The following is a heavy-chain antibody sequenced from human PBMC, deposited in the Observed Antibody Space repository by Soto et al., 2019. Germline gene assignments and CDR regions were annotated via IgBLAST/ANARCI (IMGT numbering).Heavy chain of an antibody. D-gene: IGHD2-8*01. V-gene: IGHV3-23*01. CDR1: GFTFSRYA. CDR2: ISGSGGST. J-gene: IGHJ6*03. CDR3: AKDQGVPYYYYYMDV. Sequence: GGALRVSCAASGFTFSRYAMSWVRQAPGKGLEWVSAISGSGGSTYYAGSVKGRFTISRDNSKNTLYLQMNSLRAEDTAVYYCAKDQGVPYYYYYMDVWGKGTTVTVSS.